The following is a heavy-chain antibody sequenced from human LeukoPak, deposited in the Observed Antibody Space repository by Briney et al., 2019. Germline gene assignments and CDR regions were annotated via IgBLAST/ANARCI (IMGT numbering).Heavy chain of an antibody. V-gene: IGHV3-23*01. J-gene: IGHJ4*02. D-gene: IGHD5-18*01. CDR1: GFTFRTYA. CDR2: IGGSSGSA. Sequence: RCLRPSPAPSGFTFRTYAMTWGPESAGQGLGSVSAIGGSSGSAYYADTVKARFAISRDKSKNTLYLQMNSLRAEDTAVYYCAKDMGAIQLWPNYFDYWGQGTLVTVSS. CDR3: AKDMGAIQLWPNYFDY.